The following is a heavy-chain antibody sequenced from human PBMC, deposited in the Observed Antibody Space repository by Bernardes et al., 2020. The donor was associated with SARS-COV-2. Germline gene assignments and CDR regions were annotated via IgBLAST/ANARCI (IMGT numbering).Heavy chain of an antibody. D-gene: IGHD1-26*01. Sequence: SETLSRTCSVSGASTSDSYLRWIRQSPGNGLECSGYVDYTGGTIYYPSLKSRVTISLDTSKNQFSLTLTSVTAADTAVYFCAGGSFVSGSYYFDYWGQGILVTVSS. J-gene: IGHJ4*02. V-gene: IGHV4-59*01. CDR3: AGGSFVSGSYYFDY. CDR2: VDYTGGT. CDR1: GASTSDSY.